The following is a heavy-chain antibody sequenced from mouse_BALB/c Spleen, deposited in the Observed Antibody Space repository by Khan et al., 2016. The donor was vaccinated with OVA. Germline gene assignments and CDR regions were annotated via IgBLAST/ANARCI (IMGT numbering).Heavy chain of an antibody. Sequence: VQLQQSGAELVKPGASVKLSCTASGFNIRDTYIHWVKQRPEQGLEWTGRIDPANVNGKNDPKFQGQATITADTSSNTAYLQLSSQTSDGTAVYYCTLDYDHGGGDSYFDVWGAGTTVTVSS. D-gene: IGHD2-4*01. V-gene: IGHV14-3*02. CDR3: TLDYDHGGGDSYFDV. CDR2: IDPANVNG. J-gene: IGHJ1*01. CDR1: GFNIRDTY.